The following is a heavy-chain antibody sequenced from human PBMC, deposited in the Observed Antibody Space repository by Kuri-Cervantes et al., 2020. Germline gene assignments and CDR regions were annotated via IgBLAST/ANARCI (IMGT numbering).Heavy chain of an antibody. J-gene: IGHJ3*02. V-gene: IGHV3-33*08. CDR2: IWYDGSNK. D-gene: IGHD3-22*01. CDR1: GFTFSNYA. Sequence: GESLKISCAASGFTFSNYAMHWVRQAPGKGLEWVAVIWYDGSNKYYADSVKGRFTISRDNSKNTLYLQMNSLRAEDTAVYYCARDYYDSSGGAFDIWGQGTMVTVSS. CDR3: ARDYYDSSGGAFDI.